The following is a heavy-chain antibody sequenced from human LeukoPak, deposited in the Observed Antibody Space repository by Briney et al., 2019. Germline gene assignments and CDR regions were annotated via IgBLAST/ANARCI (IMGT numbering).Heavy chain of an antibody. CDR1: GFTFSSYW. Sequence: GGSLRLSCAASGFTFSSYWMHWVRQTPGKGLVWVSRIKSDGSSTTYADSVKGRFTISRDSAKNTLFLQMNSLRAEDTAVYYCARDLAGYTYGFGYWGQGTLVTVSS. J-gene: IGHJ4*02. CDR3: ARDLAGYTYGFGY. D-gene: IGHD5-18*01. CDR2: IKSDGSST. V-gene: IGHV3-74*01.